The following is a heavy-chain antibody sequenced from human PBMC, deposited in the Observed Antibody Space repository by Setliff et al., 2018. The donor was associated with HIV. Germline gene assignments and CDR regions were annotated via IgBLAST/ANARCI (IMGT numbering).Heavy chain of an antibody. CDR1: GDSISSDFY. CDR3: ARGGTSSNWFRA. CDR2: IYHSGNT. D-gene: IGHD2-2*01. V-gene: IGHV4-38-2*02. Sequence: SETLSLTCTVSGDSISSDFYWGWIRQPPGKGLEWIGSIYHSGNTYYMPSLQSRVTISVDMSKNQFSLKLTSVTAADTAVYYCARGGTSSNWFRAWGQGTLVTVSS. J-gene: IGHJ5*02.